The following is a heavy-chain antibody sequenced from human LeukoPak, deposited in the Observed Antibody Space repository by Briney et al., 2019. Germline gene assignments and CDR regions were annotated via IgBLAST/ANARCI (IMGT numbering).Heavy chain of an antibody. CDR2: IKQDGSEK. D-gene: IGHD3-9*01. CDR3: ARTVLRYFPGGRYYFDY. V-gene: IGHV3-7*03. J-gene: IGHJ4*02. Sequence: GGSLRLSCAASGFTFSSYWMSWVRQAPGTGLEWVANIKQDGSEKYYVDSVKGRFTISRDNAKNSLYLQMNSLRAEDTAVYYCARTVLRYFPGGRYYFDYWGQGTLVTVSS. CDR1: GFTFSSYW.